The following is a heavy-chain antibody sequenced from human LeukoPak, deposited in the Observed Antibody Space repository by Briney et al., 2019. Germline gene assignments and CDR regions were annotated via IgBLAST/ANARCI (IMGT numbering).Heavy chain of an antibody. CDR2: INPNSGGT. Sequence: GASVKVSCKASGYTFTGYYMHWVRQAPGQGLEWMGWINPNSGGTNYAQKFQGRVTMTRDTSISTAYMELSRLRSDDTAVYYCARDRITMVRGVIGYFDYWGQGTLVTVPS. CDR1: GYTFTGYY. D-gene: IGHD3-10*01. CDR3: ARDRITMVRGVIGYFDY. V-gene: IGHV1-2*02. J-gene: IGHJ4*02.